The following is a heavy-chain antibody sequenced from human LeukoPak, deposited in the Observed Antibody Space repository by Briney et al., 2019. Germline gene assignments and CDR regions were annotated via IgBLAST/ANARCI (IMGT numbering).Heavy chain of an antibody. Sequence: SETLSLTCTVSGGSISSGSYYWNWIRQPAGKGLEWIGRIYTSGSTNYNPSLKSRVTISVDTSKNQFSLKLSSVTAADTAVYYCAREGGGSYSYYYYYMDVWGKGTTVTVSS. D-gene: IGHD1-26*01. J-gene: IGHJ6*03. CDR2: IYTSGST. CDR3: AREGGGSYSYYYYYMDV. V-gene: IGHV4-61*02. CDR1: GGSISSGSYY.